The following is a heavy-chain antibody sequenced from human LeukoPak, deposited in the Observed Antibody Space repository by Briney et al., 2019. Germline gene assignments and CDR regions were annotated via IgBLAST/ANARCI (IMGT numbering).Heavy chain of an antibody. J-gene: IGHJ4*02. CDR2: IRSKAYGGTT. CDR3: TTRGLVGTTNFDY. D-gene: IGHD1-26*01. V-gene: IGHV3-49*03. Sequence: PGRSLRLSCTASGFTFGDYAMSWFRQAPGKGLEWVGFIRSKAYGGTTEYAASVKGRFTISRDDSKSIAYLQMNSLKTEDTAVYYCTTRGLVGTTNFDYWGQGTLVTVSS. CDR1: GFTFGDYA.